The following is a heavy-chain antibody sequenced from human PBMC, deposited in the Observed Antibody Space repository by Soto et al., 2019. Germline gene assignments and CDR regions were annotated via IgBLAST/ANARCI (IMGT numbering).Heavy chain of an antibody. D-gene: IGHD3-9*01. CDR3: ASDRHDILTGPIDY. CDR2: IYSGGTT. J-gene: IGHJ4*02. CDR1: GFTVSSNY. V-gene: IGHV3-66*01. Sequence: EVQLAESGGGLVQPGGSLRLSCAASGFTVSSNYMTWVRQAPGKGLEWVSVIYSGGTTYYAESVKGRFTISRDNTKNTLYLQMNSLRAEDTAVYYCASDRHDILTGPIDYWGQGTLVTVSS.